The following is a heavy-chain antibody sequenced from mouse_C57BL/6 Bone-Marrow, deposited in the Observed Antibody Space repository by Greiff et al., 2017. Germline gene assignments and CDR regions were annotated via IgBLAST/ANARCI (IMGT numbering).Heavy chain of an antibody. CDR2: INPNNGGT. CDR1: GYTFTDYY. Sequence: VQLQQSGPELVKPGASVKISCKASGYTFTDYYMNWVKQSHGKSLEWIGDINPNNGGTSYNQKFKGKATLTVDKSSSTAYMELRSLTSEDSAVYYCARGDYLPAMDYWGQGTSVTVSS. J-gene: IGHJ4*01. D-gene: IGHD1-1*02. CDR3: ARGDYLPAMDY. V-gene: IGHV1-26*01.